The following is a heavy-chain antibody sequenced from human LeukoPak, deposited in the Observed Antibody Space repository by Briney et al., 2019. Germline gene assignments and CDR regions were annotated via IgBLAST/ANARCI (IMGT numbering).Heavy chain of an antibody. CDR3: ARDASIQYINTWRYSYNWFDP. V-gene: IGHV4-38-2*02. D-gene: IGHD2-15*01. CDR1: GYSISSGYY. J-gene: IGHJ5*02. Sequence: ASETQSLTCTVSGYSISSGYYWGWIRPPPGKGLEWIGSIYHSGSTYYNPSLKSRVTISVDTSKNQFSLKLSSVTAADTAVYYCARDASIQYINTWRYSYNWFDPWGQGTLVTVSS. CDR2: IYHSGST.